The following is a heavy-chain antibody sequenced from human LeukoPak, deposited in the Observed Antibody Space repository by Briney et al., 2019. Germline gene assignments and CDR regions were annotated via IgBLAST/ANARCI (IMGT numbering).Heavy chain of an antibody. CDR2: INPSGGST. CDR3: ARGGYHDY. CDR1: GYTFTSYY. J-gene: IGHJ4*02. D-gene: IGHD3-22*01. V-gene: IGHV1-46*01. Sequence: ASVKVSCKASGYTFTSYYLHWVRQAPGQGLEWMGIINPSGGSTDYAQKFQGRVTMTTGTSTSTVYMELSSLRSEDTAIYYCARGGYHDYWGQGTLVTVSS.